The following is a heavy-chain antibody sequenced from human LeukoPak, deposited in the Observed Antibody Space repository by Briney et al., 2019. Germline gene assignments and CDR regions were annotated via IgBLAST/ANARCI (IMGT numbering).Heavy chain of an antibody. CDR1: GFTFNTYA. CDR2: IAYDGSSK. CDR3: AKWGDNHDAFDL. J-gene: IGHJ3*01. Sequence: PGGSLRLSCAASGFTFNTYAIQWVRQAPGKGLEWVSIIAYDGSSKYYADSVKGRFTISRDNSKNAVYLQMNSLRPEDTAIYYCAKWGDNHDAFDLWGQGTMVTVSS. V-gene: IGHV3-30*18. D-gene: IGHD1-14*01.